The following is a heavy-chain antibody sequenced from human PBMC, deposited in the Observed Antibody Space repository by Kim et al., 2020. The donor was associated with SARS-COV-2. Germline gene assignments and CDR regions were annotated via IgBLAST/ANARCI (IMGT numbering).Heavy chain of an antibody. J-gene: IGHJ4*02. V-gene: IGHV3-43*01. CDR3: AKDIKHSSSFGYFDY. D-gene: IGHD6-13*01. Sequence: DSVKGRFTISRNNNKNSLYLQMNSLRTEDTALYYCAKDIKHSSSFGYFDYWGQGTMVTVSS.